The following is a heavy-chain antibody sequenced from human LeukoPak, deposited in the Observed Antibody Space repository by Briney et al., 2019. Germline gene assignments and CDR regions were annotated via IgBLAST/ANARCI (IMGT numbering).Heavy chain of an antibody. D-gene: IGHD2-15*01. CDR2: INHSGST. CDR3: ASAPLGYCSGGSCYWDTGSRPQYFDY. Sequence: SETLSLTCAVYGGSFSGCYWSWIRQPPGKGLEWIGEINHSGSTNYNPSLKSRVTISVDTSKNQFSLKLSSVTAADTAVYYCASAPLGYCSGGSCYWDTGSRPQYFDYWGQGTLVTVSS. V-gene: IGHV4-34*01. CDR1: GGSFSGCY. J-gene: IGHJ4*02.